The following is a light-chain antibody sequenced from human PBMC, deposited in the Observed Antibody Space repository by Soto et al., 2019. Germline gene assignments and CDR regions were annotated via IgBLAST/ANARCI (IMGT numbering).Light chain of an antibody. V-gene: IGLV2-14*03. CDR1: SSVFGWYNY. Sequence: QSVLTQPASVSWSPGQSITITCTGTSSVFGWYNYVSWYQHPPGKAPNLMIDDVSNLPSGVSNRFSGSNSGNTAFLTISMLQVEDEADYYCSSYTRSSAYVFGTGTKATVL. J-gene: IGLJ1*01. CDR2: DVS. CDR3: SSYTRSSAYV.